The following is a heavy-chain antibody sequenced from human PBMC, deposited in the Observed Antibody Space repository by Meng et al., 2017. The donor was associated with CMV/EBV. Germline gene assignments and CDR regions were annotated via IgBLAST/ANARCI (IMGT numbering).Heavy chain of an antibody. CDR2: ISSSGSTI. V-gene: IGHV3-11*01. Sequence: LSLTCAASGFTFSDYYMSWIRQAPGKGLEWVSYISSSGSTIYYADSVKGRFTISRDNAKNSLYLQMNSLRAEDTAVYYCARHLAAIFGVDAFDIWGQGTMVTVSS. D-gene: IGHD3-3*01. J-gene: IGHJ3*02. CDR1: GFTFSDYY. CDR3: ARHLAAIFGVDAFDI.